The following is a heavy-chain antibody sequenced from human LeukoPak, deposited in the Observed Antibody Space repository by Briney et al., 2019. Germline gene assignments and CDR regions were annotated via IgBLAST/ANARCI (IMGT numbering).Heavy chain of an antibody. V-gene: IGHV3-30*18. CDR2: ISYDGSNK. Sequence: PGGSLRLSCAASGFTFSSYGIHWVRQAPGKGLEWVAVISYDGSNKYYADSVKGRFTISRDNSKNTLYLQMNSLRAEDTAVYYCAKSLDTAMDYWGQGTLVTVSS. CDR3: AKSLDTAMDY. D-gene: IGHD5-18*01. J-gene: IGHJ4*02. CDR1: GFTFSSYG.